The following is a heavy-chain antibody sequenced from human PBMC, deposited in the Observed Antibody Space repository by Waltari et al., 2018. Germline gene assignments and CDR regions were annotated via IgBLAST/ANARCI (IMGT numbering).Heavy chain of an antibody. V-gene: IGHV4-38-2*01. CDR2: INYSGNR. CDR3: ARQGLGSESSGWRWDWFDP. J-gene: IGHJ5*02. Sequence: RESGPGLVRTSETLSLNCDVSDYSIINGYYWGWIRQPPGKGLEWIASINYSGNRYINPSFESRVTISVDTSSNQFSLKLTSVTAADTALYYCARQGLGSESSGWRWDWFDPWGQGTLVTVSS. CDR1: DYSIINGYY. D-gene: IGHD3-22*01.